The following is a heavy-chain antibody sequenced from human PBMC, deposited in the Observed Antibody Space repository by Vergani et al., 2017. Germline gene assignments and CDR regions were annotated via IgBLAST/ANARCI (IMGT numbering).Heavy chain of an antibody. V-gene: IGHV1-2*02. Sequence: QVQLVQSGAEVKRPGASVKVSCKASGYTFTGYYLHWVRLAPGQGLEWMGWINPKNGLTKYAQRFQGRVSLTSDTSTSTFYMELRSLRSDDTAVYYCVRPGDDYRNMITYFLDYWGQGSLVSVSS. D-gene: IGHD3-16*01. CDR2: INPKNGLT. CDR1: GYTFTGYY. J-gene: IGHJ4*02. CDR3: VRPGDDYRNMITYFLDY.